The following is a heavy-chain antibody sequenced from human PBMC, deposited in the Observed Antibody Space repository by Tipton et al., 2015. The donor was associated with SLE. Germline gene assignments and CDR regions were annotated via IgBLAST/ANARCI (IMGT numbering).Heavy chain of an antibody. CDR3: ARDPLAVGDGESLDL. Sequence: TLSLTCTVSGGSISSDRYFWSWIRQPAGKGPEWIGRICASGATNYNPSFKSRLTISIDTSKNYFSLNLSSVTAADTAVYFCARDPLAVGDGESLDLWGRGTLVTVSS. J-gene: IGHJ2*01. D-gene: IGHD1-26*01. CDR1: GGSISSDRYF. V-gene: IGHV4-61*02. CDR2: ICASGAT.